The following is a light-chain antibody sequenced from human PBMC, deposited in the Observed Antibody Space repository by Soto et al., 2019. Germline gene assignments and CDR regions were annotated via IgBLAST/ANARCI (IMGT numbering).Light chain of an antibody. CDR1: QTISSY. CDR3: QQGSSSPLT. V-gene: IGKV1-39*01. J-gene: IGKJ4*01. Sequence: DIQMTQSPSFLSASVGDRVTITCRASQTISSYLNWYQQKPGKAPKVLMYAASSLQSGVPSRFSGSGSGTEFTLTISGXQPEDLATYYCQQGSSSPLTFGGGTKVDIK. CDR2: AAS.